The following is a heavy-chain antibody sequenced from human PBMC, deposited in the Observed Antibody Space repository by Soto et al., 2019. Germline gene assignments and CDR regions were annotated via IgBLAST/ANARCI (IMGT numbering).Heavy chain of an antibody. CDR2: ISGYNGDA. V-gene: IGHV1-18*01. D-gene: IGHD3-10*01. Sequence: QGQLVQSGAEVKMPGASVKVSCKASGYTFTRYGISWVRQAPGQGLEWMGWISGYNGDANYAQRFQGRVSMTIDTSKTTSYKDLRTLTPDDRAVYYCANNGQPPYYHYGVDVWGQGTTVPVSS. J-gene: IGHJ6*02. CDR3: ANNGQPPYYHYGVDV. CDR1: GYTFTRYG.